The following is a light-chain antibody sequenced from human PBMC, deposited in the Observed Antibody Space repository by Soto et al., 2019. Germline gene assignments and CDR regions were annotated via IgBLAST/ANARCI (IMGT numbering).Light chain of an antibody. Sequence: ETLLTQSPATLSLSPREVTTLSCRASQSVNNFLAWYQQKPGQAPRLLIYDASYRATGIPGRCSGSGSGTDFSLTIRSLEPEDSAVYYCQQRGNWPATFGPGAKVDV. CDR1: QSVNNF. CDR3: QQRGNWPAT. V-gene: IGKV3-11*01. CDR2: DAS. J-gene: IGKJ3*01.